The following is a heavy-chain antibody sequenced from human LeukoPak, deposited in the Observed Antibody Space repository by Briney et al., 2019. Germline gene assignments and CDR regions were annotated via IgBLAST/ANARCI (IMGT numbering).Heavy chain of an antibody. CDR1: GGSISSYY. CDR3: ARATYDFWSGLNYFDY. D-gene: IGHD3-3*01. CDR2: IYYSGST. V-gene: IGHV4-59*01. Sequence: SETLSLTCTVSGGSISSYYWSWIRQPPGRGLEWIGYIYYSGSTNYNPSLKSRVTISVDTSKNQFSLKLSSVTAADTAVYYCARATYDFWSGLNYFDYWGQGTLVTVSS. J-gene: IGHJ4*02.